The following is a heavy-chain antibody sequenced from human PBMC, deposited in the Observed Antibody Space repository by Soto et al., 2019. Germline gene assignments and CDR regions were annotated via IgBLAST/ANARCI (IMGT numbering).Heavy chain of an antibody. D-gene: IGHD2-21*02. J-gene: IGHJ6*02. CDR1: GFTFSNAW. CDR3: TTAYCGGDCYLVRHYYYGMDV. V-gene: IGHV3-15*07. CDR2: IKSKTDGGTT. Sequence: GGSLRLSCAASGFTFSNAWMNWVRQAPGKGLEWVGRIKSKTDGGTTDYAAPVKGRFTISSDDSKNTLYLQMNSLKTEDTAVYYCTTAYCGGDCYLVRHYYYGMDVWGQGTTVTVSS.